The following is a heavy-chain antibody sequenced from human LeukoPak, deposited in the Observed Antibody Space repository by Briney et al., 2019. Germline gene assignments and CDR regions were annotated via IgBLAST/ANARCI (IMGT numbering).Heavy chain of an antibody. D-gene: IGHD3-9*01. CDR3: ARPQVPLYYDISPHDAFDI. J-gene: IGHJ3*02. CDR1: GGSIYSSSYY. V-gene: IGHV4-39*07. Sequence: SETLSLTCTVSGGSIYSSSYYWGWIRQPPGTGLEWIGSIYYSGSTYYNPSLKSRVSISVDTSKNQFSLKLSSVTAADTAVYYCARPQVPLYYDISPHDAFDIWGQGTMVTVSS. CDR2: IYYSGST.